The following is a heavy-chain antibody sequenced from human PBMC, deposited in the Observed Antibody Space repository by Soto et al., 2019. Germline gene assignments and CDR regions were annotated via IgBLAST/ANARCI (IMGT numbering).Heavy chain of an antibody. J-gene: IGHJ5*02. Sequence: EVQLLESGGDLVQPGGSLRLSCAASGFMFSSYAMSWVRQVPGEGLEWVSAISGSRGATYYAGSVKGRFTISRDNSKNTLYLQMNSLRGEDTAIYYCGKGDWKFDPWGQGTLVTGSS. CDR3: GKGDWKFDP. D-gene: IGHD1-1*01. CDR2: ISGSRGAT. CDR1: GFMFSSYA. V-gene: IGHV3-23*01.